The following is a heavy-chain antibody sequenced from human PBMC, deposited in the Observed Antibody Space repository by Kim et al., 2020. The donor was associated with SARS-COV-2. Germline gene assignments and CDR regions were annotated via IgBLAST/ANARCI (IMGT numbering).Heavy chain of an antibody. CDR1: GFTISSYW. V-gene: IGHV3-74*01. J-gene: IGHJ4*02. Sequence: GGSLRLSCAAPGFTISSYWMHWVRQAPGKGLVWVSGIHIDGSITLYADSVKGRFTISRDNAKNTLYLQMNNLRAEDTALYYCARAKYSSSTGYDWGQGTLVTVSS. D-gene: IGHD6-6*01. CDR2: IHIDGSIT. CDR3: ARAKYSSSTGYD.